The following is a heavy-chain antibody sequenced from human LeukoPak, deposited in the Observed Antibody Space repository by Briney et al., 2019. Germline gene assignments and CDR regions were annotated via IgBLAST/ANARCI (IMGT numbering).Heavy chain of an antibody. D-gene: IGHD5-12*01. V-gene: IGHV4-39*07. CDR1: GGSISSSSYC. Sequence: SETLSLTCTVSGGSISSSSYCWGWIRQPPGKGLEWIGSIYYSGSTYYNPSLKSRVTISVDTSKNQFSLKLSSVTAADTAVYYCAREGGSRDSGYVYPYNWFDPWGQGTLVTVSS. CDR2: IYYSGST. CDR3: AREGGSRDSGYVYPYNWFDP. J-gene: IGHJ5*02.